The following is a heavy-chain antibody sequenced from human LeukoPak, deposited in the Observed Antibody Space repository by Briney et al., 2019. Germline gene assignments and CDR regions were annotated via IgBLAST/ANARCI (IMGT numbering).Heavy chain of an antibody. D-gene: IGHD3-16*02. Sequence: GGSLRLSCAASGFTFSDYYMSWIRQAPGKGLEWVAQVSSSGSTIYYTDSVKGRFTISRDNAKNSLYLQLNSLRAEDTAVYYCARFAEVWGSYRRFDYWGQGTLVTVSS. J-gene: IGHJ4*02. CDR1: GFTFSDYY. V-gene: IGHV3-11*04. CDR2: VSSSGSTI. CDR3: ARFAEVWGSYRRFDY.